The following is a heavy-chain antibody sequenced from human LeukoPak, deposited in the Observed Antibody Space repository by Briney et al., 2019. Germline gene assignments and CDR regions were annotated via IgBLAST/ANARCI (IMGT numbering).Heavy chain of an antibody. J-gene: IGHJ5*02. V-gene: IGHV4-4*09. CDR2: IHSSGTP. D-gene: IGHD1-7*01. CDR3: ARHSPGLNYWFDP. CDR1: GGSISSFY. Sequence: SETLSLTCTVSGGSISSFYWNWIRQPPGKRLEWIGYIHSSGTPNYNPSFKSRVTMSVDMSKNQFSLRLTSVTAADTAAYYCARHSPGLNYWFDPWGRGTLVTVSS.